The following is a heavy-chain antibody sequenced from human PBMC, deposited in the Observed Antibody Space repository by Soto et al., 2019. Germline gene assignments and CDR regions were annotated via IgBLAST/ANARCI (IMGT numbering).Heavy chain of an antibody. CDR3: ARDVGDIHETNPKSYGYYFDY. D-gene: IGHD5-18*01. CDR1: GYTFTSYY. CDR2: INPSVGST. Sequence: GASVKVSCKASGYTFTSYYMHWVRQAPGQGLEWMGIINPSVGSTNYAQKFQGRVTMTRDTSTSTVYMELSSLRSEDTAVYYCARDVGDIHETNPKSYGYYFDYWGQGTLVTVSS. J-gene: IGHJ4*02. V-gene: IGHV1-46*01.